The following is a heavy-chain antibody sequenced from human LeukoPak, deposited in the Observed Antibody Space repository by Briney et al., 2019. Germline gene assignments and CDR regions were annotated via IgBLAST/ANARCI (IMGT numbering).Heavy chain of an antibody. J-gene: IGHJ5*02. V-gene: IGHV3-30*02. D-gene: IGHD3-22*01. Sequence: PGGSPRLSCAASGFTFSRNGMHWVRQAPGKGLEWMAFIRYDGSNKYYADSGKGRFTISRDNSKNTLYLQMNSLRAEDTAVYYCAREDSSGYHNWFDPWGQGTLVTVSS. CDR3: AREDSSGYHNWFDP. CDR2: IRYDGSNK. CDR1: GFTFSRNG.